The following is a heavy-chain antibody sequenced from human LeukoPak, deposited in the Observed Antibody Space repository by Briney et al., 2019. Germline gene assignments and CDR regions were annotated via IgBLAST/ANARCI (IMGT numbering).Heavy chain of an antibody. CDR3: ARGGEQAFDP. V-gene: IGHV3-30*01. Sequence: PGGSLRLSCAASGFTFSSYAMHWVRQAPGKGLEWVAVISYDGSNKYYADSVKGRFTISRDNPKNTLYLQMNSLRAEDTAVYYCARGGEQAFDPWGQGTLVTVSS. D-gene: IGHD1/OR15-1a*01. J-gene: IGHJ5*02. CDR2: ISYDGSNK. CDR1: GFTFSSYA.